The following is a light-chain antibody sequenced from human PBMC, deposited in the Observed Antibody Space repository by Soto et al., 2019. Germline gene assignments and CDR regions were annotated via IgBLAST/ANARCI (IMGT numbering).Light chain of an antibody. CDR2: GAF. V-gene: IGKV3-20*01. J-gene: IGKJ1*01. CDR3: HQCDSSPWT. Sequence: EIVLTQSPATLSLSPGERATLSFSASQSLSSSYFAWYQHKPGQGPRLLIYGAFTRATGIPDRFSGSGSGTDFTLTISRLEPEDFAVFYCHQCDSSPWTFGQGTKVDIK. CDR1: QSLSSSY.